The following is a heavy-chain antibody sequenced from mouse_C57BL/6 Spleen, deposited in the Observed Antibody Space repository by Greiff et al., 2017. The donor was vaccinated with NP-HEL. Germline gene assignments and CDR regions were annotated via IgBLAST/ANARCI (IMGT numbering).Heavy chain of an antibody. CDR3: ARPDWDKRYFDY. V-gene: IGHV1-80*01. Sequence: QVQLQQSGAELVKPGASVKISCKASGYAFSSYWMNWMKQRPGKGLEWIGQIYPGDGDTNYNGKFKGKATLTADKSSSTAYMQLSSLTSEDSAVYFCARPDWDKRYFDYWGQGTTLTVSS. D-gene: IGHD4-1*01. CDR1: GYAFSSYW. J-gene: IGHJ2*01. CDR2: IYPGDGDT.